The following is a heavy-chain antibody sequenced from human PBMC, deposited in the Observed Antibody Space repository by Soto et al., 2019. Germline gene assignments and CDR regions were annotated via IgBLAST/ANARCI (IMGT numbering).Heavy chain of an antibody. CDR3: ARATAPHDYPWYYYGMDV. D-gene: IGHD4-17*01. J-gene: IGHJ6*02. V-gene: IGHV1-18*01. CDR2: ISAYNGNT. CDR1: GYTFSSYG. Sequence: ASVKVSCKVSGYTFSSYGISWVRQAPGQGLEWMGWISAYNGNTNYARKFQDRVTMTRNTSISTAYMELSSLRSEDTAVYYCARATAPHDYPWYYYGMDVWGQGTTVTVSS.